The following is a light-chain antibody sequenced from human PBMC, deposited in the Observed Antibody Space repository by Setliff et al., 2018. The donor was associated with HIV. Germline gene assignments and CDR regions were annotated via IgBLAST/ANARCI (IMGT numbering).Light chain of an antibody. V-gene: IGLV2-23*02. CDR2: DFT. J-gene: IGLJ1*01. Sequence: QSVLTQPASVSGSPGQSITIPCTGTSSDIGCYNSVSWYQQHPDKAPKLMIYDFTKRPSGVSNRFSGSKSGNTASLTISGLQAEDEAAYYCCSYADSNTFVFGTGTKVTVL. CDR3: CSYADSNTFV. CDR1: SSDIGCYNS.